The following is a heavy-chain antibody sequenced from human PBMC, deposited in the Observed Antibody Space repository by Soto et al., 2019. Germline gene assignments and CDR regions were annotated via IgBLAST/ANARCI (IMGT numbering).Heavy chain of an antibody. J-gene: IGHJ5*02. CDR2: ISYDGSNK. D-gene: IGHD3-22*01. Sequence: PGGSLRLSCAASGFTFSSYGMHWVRQAPGKGLEWVAVISYDGSNKYYADSVKGRFTISRDNSKNTLYLQMNSLRAEDTAVYYCARQEGYYDSSGYYYAAHSNLNWFDPWGQGTLVTVSS. CDR1: GFTFSSYG. CDR3: ARQEGYYDSSGYYYAAHSNLNWFDP. V-gene: IGHV3-30*03.